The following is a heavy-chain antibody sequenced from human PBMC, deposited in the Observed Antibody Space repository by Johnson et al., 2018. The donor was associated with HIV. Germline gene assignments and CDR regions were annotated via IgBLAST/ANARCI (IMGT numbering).Heavy chain of an antibody. J-gene: IGHJ3*02. CDR1: GFSVSDSY. CDR3: ARKADAFDI. Sequence: VQLVESGGGLVQPGGSLRLSCGASGFSVSDSYMNWVRQAPGQGLEWVSRIESDGRSTSYVDSVRGRFTVSRDNAKYSLYLQMSSLRAGDTAVYYCARKADAFDIWGQGTMVTVSS. CDR2: IESDGRST. V-gene: IGHV3-74*02.